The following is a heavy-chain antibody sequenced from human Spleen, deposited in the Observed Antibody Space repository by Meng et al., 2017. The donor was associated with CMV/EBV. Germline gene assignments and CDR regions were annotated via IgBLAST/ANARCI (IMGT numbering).Heavy chain of an antibody. Sequence: GGSLRLSCAASGFTFSSYAMSWVRQAPGKGLESVSYISSRGRTIYYADSVQGRFTISRDNAKNSLYLQMNSLTAGDTAVDYCARREEDNWNDIPMSWFDPWGQGTLVTVSS. V-gene: IGHV3-48*04. CDR1: GFTFSSYA. J-gene: IGHJ5*02. CDR3: ARREEDNWNDIPMSWFDP. CDR2: ISSRGRTI. D-gene: IGHD1-20*01.